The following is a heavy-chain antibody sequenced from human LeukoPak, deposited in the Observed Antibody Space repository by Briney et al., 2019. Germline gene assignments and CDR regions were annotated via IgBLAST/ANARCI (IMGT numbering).Heavy chain of an antibody. V-gene: IGHV4-4*09. CDR2: IYTSGST. CDR1: GGSISSYY. J-gene: IGHJ4*02. CDR3: ARQYSSSWVYYFDY. D-gene: IGHD6-13*01. Sequence: SETLSLTCTVSGGSISSYYWNWIRQPPGKGLVWIGYIYTSGSTNYNPSLKSRVTISVDTSKNQFSLKLSSVAAADTAVYYCARQYSSSWVYYFDYWGQGTLVTVSS.